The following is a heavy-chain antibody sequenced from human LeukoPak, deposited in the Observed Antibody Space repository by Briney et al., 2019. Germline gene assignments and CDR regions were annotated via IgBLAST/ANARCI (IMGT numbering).Heavy chain of an antibody. D-gene: IGHD4-17*01. CDR3: AKDQYGEAFDI. J-gene: IGHJ3*02. Sequence: GGSLRLSCAASGFTFRSYAMNWVRQAPGKGLEWVSAISGSGSATYYADSVKGRFTISRDNSKNTLYLQMNTLRAEDTAVYYCAKDQYGEAFDIWGPGTMVTVSS. CDR1: GFTFRSYA. V-gene: IGHV3-23*01. CDR2: ISGSGSAT.